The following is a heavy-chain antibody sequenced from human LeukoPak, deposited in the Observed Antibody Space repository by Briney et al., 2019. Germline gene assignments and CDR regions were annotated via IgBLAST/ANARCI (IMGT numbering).Heavy chain of an antibody. Sequence: PSETLSLTCTVSGGSISSYYWSWIRQPPGKGLEWIGYIYYSGSTYYNPSLKSRVTISVDTSKNQFSLKLSSVTAADTAVYYCAGQNYDFWSGLFDYWGQGTLVTVSS. J-gene: IGHJ4*02. CDR2: IYYSGST. D-gene: IGHD3-3*01. CDR1: GGSISSYY. V-gene: IGHV4-59*04. CDR3: AGQNYDFWSGLFDY.